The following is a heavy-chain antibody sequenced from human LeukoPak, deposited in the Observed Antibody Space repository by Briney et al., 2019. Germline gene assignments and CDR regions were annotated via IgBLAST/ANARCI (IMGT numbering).Heavy chain of an antibody. CDR2: IRYDGSNK. V-gene: IGHV3-30*02. D-gene: IGHD3-16*01. Sequence: GGSLRLSCAASGFNFNYYGMYWVRQAPGKGLEWLAFIRYDGSNKDYADSVKGRFTISRDNSKNTLYLQMNSLRAEDTAVYYCAELGIMIGGVWGKGTTVTISS. CDR1: GFNFNYYG. CDR3: AELGIMIGGV. J-gene: IGHJ6*04.